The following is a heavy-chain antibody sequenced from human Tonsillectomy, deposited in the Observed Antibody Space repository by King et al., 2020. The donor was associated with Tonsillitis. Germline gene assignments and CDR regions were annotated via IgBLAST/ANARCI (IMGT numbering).Heavy chain of an antibody. CDR1: GFTFSSYG. V-gene: IGHV3-30*02. J-gene: IGHJ5*02. CDR2: IRCDGSNK. CDR3: AKVGFTICSSTSCAPFDP. Sequence: QLVQSGGGVVQPGGSLRLSCAASGFTFSSYGMHWVRQAPGKGLEWVAFIRCDGSNKYYADSVKGRFTISRDNSKNTLYLQMNSLRAEDTAVYYCAKVGFTICSSTSCAPFDPWGQGTLVTVSS. D-gene: IGHD2-2*01.